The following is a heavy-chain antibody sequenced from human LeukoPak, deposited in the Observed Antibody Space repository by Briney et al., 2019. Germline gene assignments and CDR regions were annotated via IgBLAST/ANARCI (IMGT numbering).Heavy chain of an antibody. CDR3: ARHLGSGWYYFDY. D-gene: IGHD6-19*01. J-gene: IGHJ4*02. V-gene: IGHV4-39*01. CDR1: GGSISSSSYY. CDR2: IYSSGNT. Sequence: SETLSLTCTVSGGSISSSSYYWGWIRQPPGKGLEYIGSIYSSGNTYYNPSLKSPVTISVDTSKNQFSLKLSSVTAADTAVYYCARHLGSGWYYFDYWGQGTLVTVSS.